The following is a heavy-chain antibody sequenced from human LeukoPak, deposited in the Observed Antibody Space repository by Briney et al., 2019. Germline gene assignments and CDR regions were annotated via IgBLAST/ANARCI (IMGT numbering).Heavy chain of an antibody. CDR1: GFTLSSYA. Sequence: SGGSLRLSCAASGFTLSSYAMSWVRQAPGKGLEWVSAISGSGGSTYYADSVKGRFTISRDNSKNTLYLQMNSLRAEDTAVYYCAKDPPRAYYDFWSGEFDYWGQGTLVTVSS. CDR3: AKDPPRAYYDFWSGEFDY. D-gene: IGHD3-3*01. V-gene: IGHV3-23*01. J-gene: IGHJ4*02. CDR2: ISGSGGST.